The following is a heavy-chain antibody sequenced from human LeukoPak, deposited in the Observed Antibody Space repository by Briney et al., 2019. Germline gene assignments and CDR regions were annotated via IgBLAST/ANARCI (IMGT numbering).Heavy chain of an antibody. J-gene: IGHJ4*02. CDR1: GFTFSSYA. Sequence: GGSLRLSCAASGFTFSSYAMSWVRQAPGKGLEWVSAISGSGGSTYYADSVKGRFTISRDNSKNTLYLQMNSLRAEDTAVYYCAKDLLWSGHSCYGSGCQGPYWGQGTLVTVSS. CDR3: AKDLLWSGHSCYGSGCQGPY. V-gene: IGHV3-23*01. D-gene: IGHD3-10*01. CDR2: ISGSGGST.